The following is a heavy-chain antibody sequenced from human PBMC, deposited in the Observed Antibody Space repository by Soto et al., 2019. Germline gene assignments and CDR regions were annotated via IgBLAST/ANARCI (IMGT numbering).Heavy chain of an antibody. J-gene: IGHJ4*02. CDR2: ISSSGSTI. Sequence: GGSLRLSCAASGFTFSDYYMSWIRQAPGKGLEWVSYISSSGSTIYYADSVKGRFTISRDNAKNSLYLQMNSLRAEDTAVYYCARGRPIWFGELPHPDFDYWGQGTLVTVFS. CDR3: ARGRPIWFGELPHPDFDY. CDR1: GFTFSDYY. D-gene: IGHD3-10*01. V-gene: IGHV3-11*01.